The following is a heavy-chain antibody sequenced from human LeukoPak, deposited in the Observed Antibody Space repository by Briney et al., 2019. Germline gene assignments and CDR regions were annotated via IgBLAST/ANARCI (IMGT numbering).Heavy chain of an antibody. D-gene: IGHD2-2*01. J-gene: IGHJ4*02. V-gene: IGHV4-59*08. CDR1: GGSISSYY. CDR2: IHHSGST. CDR3: ARRYCGSISCYLDF. Sequence: SETLSLTCTVSGGSISSYYWSWIRQPPGKGLEWIGSIHHSGSTYYNPPLKSRVTISVDTSNNKFSLKLSSVTAADTAVYYCARRYCGSISCYLDFWGQGTLVTVSS.